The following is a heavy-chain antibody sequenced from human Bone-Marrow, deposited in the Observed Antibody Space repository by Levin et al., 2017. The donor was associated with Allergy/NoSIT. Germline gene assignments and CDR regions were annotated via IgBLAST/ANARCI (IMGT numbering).Heavy chain of an antibody. J-gene: IGHJ4*02. Sequence: GASVKVSCKASGYTLTRYYMHWLRQAPGQGLEWMGIIDPSGGTTTYAQKFQGRVIMTRDTSTSTVYMELSSLTSEDTAVYYCARRYYFDYWGQGTLVSVTS. V-gene: IGHV1-46*01. CDR3: ARRYYFDY. CDR1: GYTLTRYY. CDR2: IDPSGGTT.